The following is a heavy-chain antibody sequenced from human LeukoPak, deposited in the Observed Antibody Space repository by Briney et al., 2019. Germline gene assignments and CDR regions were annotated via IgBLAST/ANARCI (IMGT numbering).Heavy chain of an antibody. D-gene: IGHD1-26*01. CDR3: AREYVGATYFDY. J-gene: IGHJ4*02. Sequence: PGGSLRLSCAASGFTFSSYAMHWARQAPGKGLEWVAVISYDGSNKYYADSVKGRFTISRDNSKNTLYLQMNSLRAEDTAVYYCAREYVGATYFDYWGQGTLVTVSS. CDR2: ISYDGSNK. V-gene: IGHV3-30-3*01. CDR1: GFTFSSYA.